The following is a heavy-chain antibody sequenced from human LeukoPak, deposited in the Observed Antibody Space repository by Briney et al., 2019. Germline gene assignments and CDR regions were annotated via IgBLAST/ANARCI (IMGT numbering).Heavy chain of an antibody. V-gene: IGHV1-46*01. J-gene: IGHJ4*02. D-gene: IGHD2-8*02. CDR3: ARDLVGYVDY. CDR2: INPSGGST. Sequence: ASVKVSCKASGYTFTSYYMHWVRQAPGQGLEWMGIINPSGGSTSYARKFQGRVTMTRDTSTSTVYMELSSLRSEDTAVYHCARDLVGYVDYWGQGTLVTVSS. CDR1: GYTFTSYY.